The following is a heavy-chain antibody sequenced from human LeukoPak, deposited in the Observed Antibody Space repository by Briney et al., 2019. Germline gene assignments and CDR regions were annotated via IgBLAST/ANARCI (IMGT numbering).Heavy chain of an antibody. V-gene: IGHV3-7*03. CDR3: ARGTACSGGSCNRGYSYGSYYYGTDV. J-gene: IGHJ6*04. CDR2: IKQDGSEK. Sequence: GGSLRLSCAASGFTFSSYWMSWVRQAPGKGLEWVANIKQDGSEKYYVDSVKGRFTISRDNAKNSLYLQMNSLRAEDTAVYYCARGTACSGGSCNRGYSYGSYYYGTDVWGKGTTVTVSS. CDR1: GFTFSSYW. D-gene: IGHD2-15*01.